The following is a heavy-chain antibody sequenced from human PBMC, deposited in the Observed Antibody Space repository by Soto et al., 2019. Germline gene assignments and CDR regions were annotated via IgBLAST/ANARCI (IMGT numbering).Heavy chain of an antibody. CDR3: AKEDLGYFDF. J-gene: IGHJ4*02. Sequence: EVQLLESGGGLVQPGGSLRLSCAASGFTFSSYAMSWVRQAPGKGLEWVSVINKSGSGTAGTDYADSVKGRFTISRDNSKNTLYLQMNSLRAEDTAVYYCAKEDLGYFDFWGQGTLVTVSS. CDR1: GFTFSSYA. CDR2: INKSGSGTAGT. V-gene: IGHV3-23*01.